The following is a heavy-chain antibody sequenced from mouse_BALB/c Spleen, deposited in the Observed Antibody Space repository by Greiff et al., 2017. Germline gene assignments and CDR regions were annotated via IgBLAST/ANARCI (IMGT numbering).Heavy chain of an antibody. CDR3: AREASYRIYAMDY. CDR2: ISNLAYSI. D-gene: IGHD2-14*01. V-gene: IGHV5-15*02. CDR1: GFTFSDYG. Sequence: EVKLMESGGGLVQPGGSRKLSCAASGFTFSDYGMAWVRQAPGKGPEWVAFISNLAYSIYYADTVTGRFTISRENAKNTLYLEMSSLRSEDTAMYYCAREASYRIYAMDYWGQGTSVTVSS. J-gene: IGHJ4*01.